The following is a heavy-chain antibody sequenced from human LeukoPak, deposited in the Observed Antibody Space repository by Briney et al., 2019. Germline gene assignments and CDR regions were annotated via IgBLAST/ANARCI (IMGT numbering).Heavy chain of an antibody. CDR2: INHSGST. J-gene: IGHJ4*02. CDR1: GGSISSSSYY. D-gene: IGHD3-10*01. V-gene: IGHV4-39*07. CDR3: ARLPIWFGAHYFDY. Sequence: SETLSLTCTVSGGSISSSSYYWGWIRQPPGKGLEWIGEINHSGSTNYNPSLKSRVTISVDTSKNQFSLKLSSVTAADTAVYYCARLPIWFGAHYFDYWGQGTLVTVSS.